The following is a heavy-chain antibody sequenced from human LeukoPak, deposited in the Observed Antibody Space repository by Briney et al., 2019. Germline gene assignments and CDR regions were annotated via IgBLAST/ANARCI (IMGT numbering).Heavy chain of an antibody. D-gene: IGHD7-27*01. Sequence: PGGSLRLSCTVSGFTFCDYAINWVRQAPGKGLEWVGFIRSKAFGETAEYAASVKGRFTISRDDSKSIAYLQMNSLKTEDTAVYYCTRDRGSSTLGDYWGQGPWSPSPQ. V-gene: IGHV3-49*04. CDR1: GFTFCDYA. CDR3: TRDRGSSTLGDY. CDR2: IRSKAFGETA. J-gene: IGHJ4*02.